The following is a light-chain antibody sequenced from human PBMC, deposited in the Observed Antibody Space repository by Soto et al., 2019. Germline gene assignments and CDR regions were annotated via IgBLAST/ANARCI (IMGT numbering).Light chain of an antibody. V-gene: IGKV3-20*01. Sequence: EIVLSQTPGTLSLSPGERDTLSCRASQSVSENYLAWYQQKPGQAPRLLIYVASSRAPGIPDRFSGSGSGTDFSLTISSLEPEDFAVYYCQQYGSSLWTFGQGTNVEIK. CDR2: VAS. CDR1: QSVSENY. CDR3: QQYGSSLWT. J-gene: IGKJ1*01.